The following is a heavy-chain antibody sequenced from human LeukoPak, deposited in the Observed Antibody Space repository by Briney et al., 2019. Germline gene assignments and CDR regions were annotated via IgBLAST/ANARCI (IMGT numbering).Heavy chain of an antibody. D-gene: IGHD6-13*01. V-gene: IGHV4-30-4*01. Sequence: PSQTLSLTCTVSGGSISSGDYYWSWIRQPPGKGLEWIGYIYYSGSTYYNPSLKSQVTISVDTSKNQFSLKLSSVTAADTAVYYCARAAAGAYFGYWGQGTLVTVSS. CDR3: ARAAAGAYFGY. CDR2: IYYSGST. J-gene: IGHJ4*02. CDR1: GGSISSGDYY.